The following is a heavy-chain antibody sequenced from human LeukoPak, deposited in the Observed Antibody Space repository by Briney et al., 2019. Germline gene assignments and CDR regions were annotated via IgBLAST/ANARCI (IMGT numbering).Heavy chain of an antibody. CDR1: GGSISSYY. D-gene: IGHD6-19*01. CDR3: ARRSEQWLVFDY. Sequence: PSETLSLTCTVSGGSISSYYWSWIRQPPGKGLEWIGYIYYSGSTNYNPSLKSRVTISVDTSKNQFSLKLSSVTAADTAVYYCARRSEQWLVFDYWGQGTLVTVSS. J-gene: IGHJ4*02. V-gene: IGHV4-59*08. CDR2: IYYSGST.